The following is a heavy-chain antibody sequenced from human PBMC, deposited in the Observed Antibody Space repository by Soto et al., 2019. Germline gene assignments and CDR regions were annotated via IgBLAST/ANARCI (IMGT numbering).Heavy chain of an antibody. D-gene: IGHD6-19*01. V-gene: IGHV1-3*01. J-gene: IGHJ4*02. CDR3: ARGGVWLGLFDH. Sequence: QVQLVQSGAEVKKPGASVKVSCEASGYTFTTYTMHWVRQAPGQRLEWMGWISSGNGDTRYSQNFPGSVTITRDTSASTAYMELSSLRSEDTALYYCARGGVWLGLFDHWGQGTLVTVSS. CDR2: ISSGNGDT. CDR1: GYTFTTYT.